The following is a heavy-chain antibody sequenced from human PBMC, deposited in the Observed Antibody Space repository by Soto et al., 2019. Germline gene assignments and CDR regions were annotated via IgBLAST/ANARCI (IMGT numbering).Heavy chain of an antibody. J-gene: IGHJ6*02. CDR1: GFTFDDYT. D-gene: IGHD6-19*01. CDR2: ISWDGGST. V-gene: IGHV3-43*01. CDR3: AKEGSGWTYYYYGMDV. Sequence: GGSLRLSCAASGFTFDDYTMHWVRQAPGKGLEWVSLISWDGGSTYYADSVKGRFTISRDNSKNSLYLQMNSLRTEDTALYYCAKEGSGWTYYYYGMDVWGQGTTVTVSS.